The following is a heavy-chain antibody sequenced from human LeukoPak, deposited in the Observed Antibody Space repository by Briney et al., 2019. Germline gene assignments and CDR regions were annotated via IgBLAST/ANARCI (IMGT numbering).Heavy chain of an antibody. J-gene: IGHJ6*03. CDR3: ARDPYSGGYGAYYYYYMDV. Sequence: GGSLRLPCAASGFTFSAYNMNWVRRTPGKGLEWVSSITTSSSYMFYADSVRGRFTISRDNAENSLYLQMNSLRDEDTAVYYCARDPYSGGYGAYYYYYMDVWGKGTTVTVSS. CDR2: ITTSSSYM. V-gene: IGHV3-21*01. D-gene: IGHD6-19*01. CDR1: GFTFSAYN.